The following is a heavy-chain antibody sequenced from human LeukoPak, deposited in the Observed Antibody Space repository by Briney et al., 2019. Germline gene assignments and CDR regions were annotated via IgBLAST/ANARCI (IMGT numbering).Heavy chain of an antibody. D-gene: IGHD6-25*01. CDR1: GITFNNYA. J-gene: IGHJ6*02. CDR2: ISFDGKDR. Sequence: GGSLRLSCKVSGITFNNYAFHWVRQAPGKGLEWGAAISFDGKDRNYADSVKGRFSISRDNSKNTVSIQIDSLRGEDTALYYCAKDGSDKIAAATYHHSGMDVWGQGITVTVS. CDR3: AKDGSDKIAAATYHHSGMDV. V-gene: IGHV3-30*18.